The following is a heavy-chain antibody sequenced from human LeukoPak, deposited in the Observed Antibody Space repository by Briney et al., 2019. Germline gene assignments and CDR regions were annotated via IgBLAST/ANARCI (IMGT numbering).Heavy chain of an antibody. CDR3: ARDQGAITTIVVAEGYYFDY. Sequence: GGSLRLSCAASGFTFSSYSMNWVRQAPGKGLEWVSSISSSSSYIYYADSVKGRFTISRDNAKNSLYLQMNSLRAEDTAVYYCARDQGAITTIVVAEGYYFDYWGQGTLVTVSS. J-gene: IGHJ4*02. CDR2: ISSSSSYI. D-gene: IGHD3-22*01. V-gene: IGHV3-21*01. CDR1: GFTFSSYS.